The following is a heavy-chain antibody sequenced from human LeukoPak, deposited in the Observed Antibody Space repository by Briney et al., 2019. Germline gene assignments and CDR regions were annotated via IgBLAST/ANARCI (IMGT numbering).Heavy chain of an antibody. CDR1: GFTFSSYA. J-gene: IGHJ4*02. D-gene: IGHD5-18*01. CDR2: ISSSSSYI. CDR3: ARDGAAMVTRLFDY. Sequence: VGSLRLSCAASGFTFSSYAMSWVRQAPGKGLEWVSSISSSSSYIYYADSVKGRFTISRDNAKNSLYLQMNSLRAEDTAVYYCARDGAAMVTRLFDYWGQGTLVTVSS. V-gene: IGHV3-21*01.